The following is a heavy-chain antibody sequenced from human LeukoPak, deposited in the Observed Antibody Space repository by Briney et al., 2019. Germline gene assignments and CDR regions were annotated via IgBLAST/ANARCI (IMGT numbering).Heavy chain of an antibody. CDR3: AKDRIPDYYDSSGPIDY. J-gene: IGHJ4*02. D-gene: IGHD3-22*01. Sequence: GGSLRLSCAASGFTFSSYAMSWVRQAPGKGLEWVLAISGSGGSTYYADSVKGRFTISRDNSKNTLYLQMNSLRAEDTAVYYCAKDRIPDYYDSSGPIDYWGQGTLVTVSS. V-gene: IGHV3-23*01. CDR2: ISGSGGST. CDR1: GFTFSSYA.